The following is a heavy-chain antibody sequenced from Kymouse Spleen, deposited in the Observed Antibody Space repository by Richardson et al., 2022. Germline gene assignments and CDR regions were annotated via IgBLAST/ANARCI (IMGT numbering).Heavy chain of an antibody. D-gene: IGHD3-3*01. CDR2: IYYSGST. Sequence: QVQLQESGPGLVKPSQTLSLTCTVSGGSISSGGYYWSWIRQHPGKGLEWIGYIYYSGSTYYNPSLKSRVTISVDTSKNQFSLKLSSVTAADTAVYYCARVRRFSPLLYYGMDVWGQGTTVTVSS. V-gene: IGHV4-31*03. CDR1: GGSISSGGYY. J-gene: IGHJ6*02. CDR3: ARVRRFSPLLYYGMDV.